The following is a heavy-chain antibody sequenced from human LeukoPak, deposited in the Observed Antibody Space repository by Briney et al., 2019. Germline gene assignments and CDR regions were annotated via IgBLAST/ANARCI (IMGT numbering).Heavy chain of an antibody. D-gene: IGHD6-19*01. Sequence: PGGSLRLSCAASGFTFSSYSMNWVRQAPGKGLEWVSSISSSSSYIYYADSVKGRFTISRDNAKNSLYLQMNSLRAEDTAVYYCARDPEISSGWYKYGMDVWGQGTTVTVSS. V-gene: IGHV3-21*01. CDR2: ISSSSSYI. CDR1: GFTFSSYS. CDR3: ARDPEISSGWYKYGMDV. J-gene: IGHJ6*02.